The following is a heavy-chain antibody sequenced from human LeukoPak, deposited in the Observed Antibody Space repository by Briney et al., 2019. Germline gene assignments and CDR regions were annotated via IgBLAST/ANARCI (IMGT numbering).Heavy chain of an antibody. D-gene: IGHD5-18*01. CDR3: ARGSGYSYGYPLDY. CDR2: IYTSGST. Sequence: SETLSLTCTVSGGSISNYYWSWIRQPAGKGLEWIGRIYTSGSTNYNPSLKSRVTMSVDTSKNQFSLNLSSVTAADTGVYFCARGSGYSYGYPLDYWGQGTLVTVS. J-gene: IGHJ4*02. CDR1: GGSISNYY. V-gene: IGHV4-4*07.